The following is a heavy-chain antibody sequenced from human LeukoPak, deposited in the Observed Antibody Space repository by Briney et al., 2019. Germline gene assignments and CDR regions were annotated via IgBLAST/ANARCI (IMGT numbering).Heavy chain of an antibody. CDR3: AELGITMIGGV. J-gene: IGHJ6*04. Sequence: GGSLRLSCAASGFTFSSYSMNWVRQAPGKGLEWVSSISSTSSYIYYADSVKGRFTISRDNAKNSLYLQMNSLRAEDTAVYYCAELGITMIGGVWGKGTTVTISS. D-gene: IGHD3-10*02. V-gene: IGHV3-21*01. CDR1: GFTFSSYS. CDR2: ISSTSSYI.